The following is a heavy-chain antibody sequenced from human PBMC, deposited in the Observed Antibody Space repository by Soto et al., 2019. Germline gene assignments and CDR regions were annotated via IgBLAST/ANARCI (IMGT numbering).Heavy chain of an antibody. CDR1: GGSVSSGSYY. J-gene: IGHJ1*01. V-gene: IGHV4-61*01. CDR3: ARVVVTAQYAEYFQH. Sequence: SETLSLTCTVSGGSVSSGSYYWCGIRQPPGKGLEWIGYIYYSGSTNYNPSLKSRVTISVDTSKNQFSLKLSSVTAADTAVYYCARVVVTAQYAEYFQHWGQGTLVTVS. D-gene: IGHD2-21*02. CDR2: IYYSGST.